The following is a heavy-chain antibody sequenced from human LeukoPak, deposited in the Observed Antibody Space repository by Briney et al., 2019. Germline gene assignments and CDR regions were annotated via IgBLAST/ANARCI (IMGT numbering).Heavy chain of an antibody. CDR1: GGSFSGYY. D-gene: IGHD3-22*01. CDR2: MNPSGST. Sequence: SETLSLTCAVYGGSFSGYYWTWICQTPGKGLEWIGEMNPSGSTNYNPSLKSRVTISVDTSKNQFSLKLSSVTAADTAVYYCARGRQDVTMIVVVMTAVSYYLDVWGKGTTVTVS. J-gene: IGHJ6*03. CDR3: ARGRQDVTMIVVVMTAVSYYLDV. V-gene: IGHV4-34*01.